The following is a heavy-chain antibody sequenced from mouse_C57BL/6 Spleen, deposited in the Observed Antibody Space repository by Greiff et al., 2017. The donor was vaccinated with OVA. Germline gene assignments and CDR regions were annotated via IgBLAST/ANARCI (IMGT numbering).Heavy chain of an antibody. CDR2: IDPSDSYT. Sequence: QVQLQQPGAELVMPGASVKLSCKASGYTFTSYWMHWVKQRPGQGLEWIGEIDPSDSYTNYNQKFKGKSTLTVDKSSSTAYMQISSLTSEDSAVYYCARGSSSDYWGQGTTLTVSS. CDR3: ARGSSSDY. D-gene: IGHD1-1*01. J-gene: IGHJ2*01. V-gene: IGHV1-69*01. CDR1: GYTFTSYW.